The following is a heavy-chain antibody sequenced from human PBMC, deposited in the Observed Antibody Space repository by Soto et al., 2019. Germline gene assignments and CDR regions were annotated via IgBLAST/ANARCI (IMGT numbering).Heavy chain of an antibody. Sequence: GESLKISCKGSGYSFTSYWIGWVRQMPRKGLEWMGIIYPGDSDTRYSPSFQGQVTISADKSISTAYLQWSSLKASDTAMYYCARQRIAAAGYYYGMDVWGQGTTVTVSS. CDR3: ARQRIAAAGYYYGMDV. D-gene: IGHD6-13*01. CDR2: IYPGDSDT. CDR1: GYSFTSYW. V-gene: IGHV5-51*01. J-gene: IGHJ6*02.